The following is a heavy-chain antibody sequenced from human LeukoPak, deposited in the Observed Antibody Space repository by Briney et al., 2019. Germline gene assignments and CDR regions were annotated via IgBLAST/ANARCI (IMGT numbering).Heavy chain of an antibody. CDR3: AREGQLLLGGYYAMDV. CDR2: ISSSGTII. J-gene: IGHJ6*02. Sequence: KPGGSLRLSCAGSGFIFTEYYMTWIRQTPGKGLEWLSHISSSGTIIYYADSVKGRFTISRDNAKNSLFLQMNSLRAEDTAVYFCAREGQLLLGGYYAMDVWGQGTTVTVTS. D-gene: IGHD2-2*01. V-gene: IGHV3-11*01. CDR1: GFIFTEYY.